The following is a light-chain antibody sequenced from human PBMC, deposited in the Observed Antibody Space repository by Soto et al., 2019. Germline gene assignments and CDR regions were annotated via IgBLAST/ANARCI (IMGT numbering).Light chain of an antibody. V-gene: IGLV2-14*03. CDR1: SSDVGDFNY. CDR3: SSYSSSTTHVV. J-gene: IGLJ2*01. CDR2: DVT. Sequence: QYALTQPASVSGSPGRSVTISCTGTSSDVGDFNYVSWYQHLPGRAPKLIIYDVTNRPSGISYRFSASKSGRTASLTISGLQAEDEADYYCSSYSSSTTHVVFGGGTKLTV.